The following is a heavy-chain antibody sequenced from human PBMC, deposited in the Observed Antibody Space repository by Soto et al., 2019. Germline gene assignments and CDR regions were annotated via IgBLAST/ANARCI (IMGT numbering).Heavy chain of an antibody. D-gene: IGHD4-17*01. CDR2: ISWNSGSI. V-gene: IGHV3-9*01. CDR1: GFTFDDYA. J-gene: IGHJ4*02. Sequence: GGSLRLSCAASGFTFDDYAMHWVRQAPGKGLEWVSGISWNSGSIGYADSVKGRFTISRDNAKNSLYLQMNSLRAEDTALYYCAKTRAPDDYGDKFPSIEFDYWGQGTLVTVSS. CDR3: AKTRAPDDYGDKFPSIEFDY.